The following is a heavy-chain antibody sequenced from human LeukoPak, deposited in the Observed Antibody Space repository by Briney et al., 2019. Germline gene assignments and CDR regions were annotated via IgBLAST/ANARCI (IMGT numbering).Heavy chain of an antibody. J-gene: IGHJ3*01. Sequence: SSETLSLTCAVYGGSFSGYYWSWIRQPPGKGLEWIGEINHSGSTNYNPSLKSRVTISVDTSKNQFSLKLSSVTAADTAVYYCARDAMYNSRWSYAFDFWGQGTMVTVSS. V-gene: IGHV4-34*01. CDR1: GGSFSGYY. CDR3: ARDAMYNSRWSYAFDF. CDR2: INHSGST. D-gene: IGHD6-19*01.